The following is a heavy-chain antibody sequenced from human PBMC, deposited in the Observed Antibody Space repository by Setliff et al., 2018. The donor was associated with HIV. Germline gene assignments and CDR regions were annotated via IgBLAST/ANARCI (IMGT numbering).Heavy chain of an antibody. D-gene: IGHD1-26*01. CDR2: IHHSGST. Sequence: ASETLSLTCAVSGYSISSGYYWAWIRQSPGKGLDWIGSIHHSGSTNYNPSLKSRVTISVDTSKNQFSLKLSSVTAADTTVYYCARAGDGSPFYYYYYMDVWGKGATVTVSS. CDR1: GYSISSGYY. V-gene: IGHV4-38-2*01. J-gene: IGHJ6*03. CDR3: ARAGDGSPFYYYYYMDV.